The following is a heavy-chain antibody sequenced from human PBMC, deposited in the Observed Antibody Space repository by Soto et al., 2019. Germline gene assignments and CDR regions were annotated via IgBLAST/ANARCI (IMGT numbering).Heavy chain of an antibody. D-gene: IGHD1-26*01. Sequence: ESGGGVVQPGRSLRLSCAASGFTFSSYGMHWVRQAPGKGLEWVAVISYDGSNKYYADSVKGRFTISRDNSKNTLYLQMNSLRAEDTAVYYCAKGHVGNAFDIWGQGTMVTVSS. CDR1: GFTFSSYG. J-gene: IGHJ3*02. CDR3: AKGHVGNAFDI. CDR2: ISYDGSNK. V-gene: IGHV3-30*18.